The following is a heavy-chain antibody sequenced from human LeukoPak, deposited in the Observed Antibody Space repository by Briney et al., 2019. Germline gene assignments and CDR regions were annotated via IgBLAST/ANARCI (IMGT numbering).Heavy chain of an antibody. CDR1: GYTFTGYY. CDR3: ATEPSIAVAGTDDY. J-gene: IGHJ4*02. D-gene: IGHD6-19*01. Sequence: ASVKVSCKASGYTFTGYYMHWVRQAPGQGLEWMGWINTNSGDTNYAQKFQGRVTITRDTSISTAYMELSRLRSDDTAVYYCATEPSIAVAGTDDYWGQGTLVTVSA. V-gene: IGHV1-2*02. CDR2: INTNSGDT.